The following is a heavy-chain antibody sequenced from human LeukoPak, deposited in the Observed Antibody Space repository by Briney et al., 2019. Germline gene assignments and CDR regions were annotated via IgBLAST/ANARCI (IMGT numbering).Heavy chain of an antibody. J-gene: IGHJ4*02. Sequence: GGSLRLSCAASGFTVSSNYMSWVRQAPGKGLEWVSVIYSGGETYYADSVKGRFTISRDKSKNTLFLRMNSLRVEDTAVYYCARGGAGDYYYFDNWGQGTLVTVSS. CDR1: GFTVSSNY. V-gene: IGHV3-53*01. CDR2: IYSGGET. D-gene: IGHD4-17*01. CDR3: ARGGAGDYYYFDN.